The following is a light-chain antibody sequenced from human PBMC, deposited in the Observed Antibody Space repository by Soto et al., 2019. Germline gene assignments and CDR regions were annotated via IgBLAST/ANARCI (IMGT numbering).Light chain of an antibody. V-gene: IGLV2-8*01. J-gene: IGLJ2*01. CDR2: EVN. CDR1: SSDVGGYDY. Sequence: QSALTQPPSASGSPGQSVAISCTGTSSDVGGYDYVSWYQQHPGKAPKLIIYEVNNRPSGVPDRFSGSKSGNTASLTVSGLLAEDEAHYYCSSYGGNNNLVFGGGTQLTVL. CDR3: SSYGGNNNLV.